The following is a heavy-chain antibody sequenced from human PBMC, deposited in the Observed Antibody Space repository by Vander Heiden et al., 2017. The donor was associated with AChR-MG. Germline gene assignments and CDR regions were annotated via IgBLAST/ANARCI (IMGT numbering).Heavy chain of an antibody. CDR3: ARGPTRNYYYYYVDV. J-gene: IGHJ6*03. Sequence: QVQLVQSGAEVKKPGSSVKVSCKASGGTFSRYGISWVRQAPGQGLEWMAGTIPIFGTTNFTQKFQGRVTITAHKITSTAYMELSSLRSEDTAVYYCARGPTRNYYYYYVDVWGKGTKGTVSS. CDR1: GGTFSRYG. D-gene: IGHD5-12*01. V-gene: IGHV1-69*06. CDR2: TIPIFGTT.